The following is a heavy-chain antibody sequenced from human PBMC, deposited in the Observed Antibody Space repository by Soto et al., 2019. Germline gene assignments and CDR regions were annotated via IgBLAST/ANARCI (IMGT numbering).Heavy chain of an antibody. CDR1: GFSFSSYA. J-gene: IGHJ4*02. CDR2: ISGSGVST. CDR3: AIVGGNYP. Sequence: GGSLRLSCAASGFSFSSYAMSWVRQAPGKGLERVSGISGSGVSTHYADSVKGRFTISRDNSKNTLYLQMKNLGAGDTAVYSCAIVGGNYPWGQGTLVTVSS. D-gene: IGHD1-7*01. V-gene: IGHV3-23*01.